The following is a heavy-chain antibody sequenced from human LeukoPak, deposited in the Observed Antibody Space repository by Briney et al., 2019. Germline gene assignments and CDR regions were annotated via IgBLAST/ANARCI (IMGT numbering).Heavy chain of an antibody. Sequence: GASVKASCKASGYTFTSYDIDWVRQATGQGLEWMGWKNPNSGNTGYAQKFQGRVTMTRNTSISTAYMELSSLRSEDTAVYYCARDNGGTAMAYYYYYYMDVWGKGTTVTTSS. CDR2: KNPNSGNT. CDR3: ARDNGGTAMAYYYYYYMDV. J-gene: IGHJ6*03. D-gene: IGHD5-18*01. CDR1: GYTFTSYD. V-gene: IGHV1-8*01.